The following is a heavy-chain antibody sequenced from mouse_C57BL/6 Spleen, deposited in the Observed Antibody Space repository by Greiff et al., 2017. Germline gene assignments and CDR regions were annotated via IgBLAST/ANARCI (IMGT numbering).Heavy chain of an antibody. V-gene: IGHV3-6*01. D-gene: IGHD1-1*01. CDR1: GYSITSGYY. CDR3: ARDITTVVAYYYAMDY. J-gene: IGHJ4*01. Sequence: EVKLQESGPGLVKPSQSLSLTCSVTGYSITSGYYWNWIRQFPGNKLEWMGYISYDGSNNYNPSLKNRISITRDTSKNQFFLKLNSVTTEDTATYYCARDITTVVAYYYAMDYWGQGTSVTVSS. CDR2: ISYDGSN.